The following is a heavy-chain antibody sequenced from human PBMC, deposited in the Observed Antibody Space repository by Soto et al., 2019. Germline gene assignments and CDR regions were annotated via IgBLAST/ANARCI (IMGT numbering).Heavy chain of an antibody. J-gene: IGHJ4*02. CDR1: GFTFSSYA. D-gene: IGHD3-3*01. Sequence: PGGSLRLSCAASGFTFSSYAMSWVRQAPGKGLEWVSAISGSGGSTYYADSVKGRFTISRDNSKNTLYLQMNSLRAEDTAVYYCAKAYYDFWSGYWDYFDYWGQGTLVTVSS. V-gene: IGHV3-23*01. CDR2: ISGSGGST. CDR3: AKAYYDFWSGYWDYFDY.